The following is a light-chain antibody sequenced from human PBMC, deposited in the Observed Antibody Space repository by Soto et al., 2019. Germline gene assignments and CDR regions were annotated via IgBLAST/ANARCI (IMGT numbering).Light chain of an antibody. J-gene: IGKJ4*01. Sequence: EIVLTQSPGTLSLSPWERATLSCRASQSVRSSYLAWYQQKPGQAPRLLIYGASSRATGITDRFSGSGSGTDFTLTISRLEPEDFAVYYGQQCDGSPRLTCGGGTKLEIK. CDR2: GAS. CDR1: QSVRSSY. V-gene: IGKV3-20*01. CDR3: QQCDGSPRLT.